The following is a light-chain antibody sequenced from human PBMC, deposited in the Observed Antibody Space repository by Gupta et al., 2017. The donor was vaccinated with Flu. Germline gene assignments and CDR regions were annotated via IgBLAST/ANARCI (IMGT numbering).Light chain of an antibody. Sequence: DIVMTQTPLSLSATPGQPASISCRSSQSLLHSDGMTYFFWYMQKPGHPPQLLIYEVSKRFSGVPDRFSGSGSGTDFTLNISRVEAEDVGIYYCMQSIHLRTFGQGTKVEIK. J-gene: IGKJ1*01. CDR1: QSLLHSDGMTY. CDR2: EVS. CDR3: MQSIHLRT. V-gene: IGKV2D-29*01.